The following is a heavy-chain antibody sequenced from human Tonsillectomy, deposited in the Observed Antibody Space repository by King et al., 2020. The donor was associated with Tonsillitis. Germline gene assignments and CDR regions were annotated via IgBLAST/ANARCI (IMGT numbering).Heavy chain of an antibody. CDR3: ACLRVRGVITPVH. CDR1: GGSVSSGSYY. D-gene: IGHD3-10*01. Sequence: QLQESGPGLVKPSETLSLTCTVSGGSVSSGSYYWSWIRQPPGKGLEWIGYIYYSGSTNYNPSLKSRVTITVDTSKNQFSLKLSSVTAADTAVYSCACLRVRGVITPVHWGQGTLVTVSS. CDR2: IYYSGST. V-gene: IGHV4-61*01. J-gene: IGHJ4*02.